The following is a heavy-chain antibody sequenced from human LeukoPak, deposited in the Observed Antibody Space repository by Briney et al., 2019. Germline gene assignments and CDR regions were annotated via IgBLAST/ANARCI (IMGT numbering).Heavy chain of an antibody. CDR2: IKQDGSEK. CDR3: ARKNGLDY. Sequence: PGGSLRLSCAASGFTFSSYEMNWVRQAPGKGLEWVANIKQDGSEKYYVDSVKGRFTISRDNTKNSLYLQMNSLRAEDTAVYYCARKNGLDYWGQGTLVTVSS. J-gene: IGHJ4*02. V-gene: IGHV3-7*01. CDR1: GFTFSSYE.